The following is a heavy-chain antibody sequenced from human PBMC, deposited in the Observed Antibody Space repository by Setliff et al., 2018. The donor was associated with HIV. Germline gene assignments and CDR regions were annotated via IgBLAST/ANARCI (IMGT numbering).Heavy chain of an antibody. CDR1: GFSFRTYW. J-gene: IGHJ5*02. D-gene: IGHD6-19*01. CDR2: MKYDGTEI. Sequence: GGSLRLSCAASGFSFRTYWMSWVRQAPGKGLEWVANMKYDGTEIYYVDAVKGRFTISRDNAKKSLYLQMNSLRVEDTAVYYCATDCGRYSSGWYEVPVGWFDPWGQGTLVTVSS. CDR3: ATDCGRYSSGWYEVPVGWFDP. V-gene: IGHV3-7*03.